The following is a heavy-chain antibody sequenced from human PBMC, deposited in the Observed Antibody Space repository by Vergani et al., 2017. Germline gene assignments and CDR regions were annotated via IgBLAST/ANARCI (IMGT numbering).Heavy chain of an antibody. CDR1: GDSMNTYY. J-gene: IGHJ6*02. Sequence: QVRLEESGPGLVKPSETLSLTCSVSGDSMNTYYWTWIRQPPGKGLEWIGYIYDSGDTKYNPSLKSRVTISVDTSKNQFSLKLSSVTAADTAVYYCARDRGIVGATTGGMDVWGQGTTVTVSS. CDR3: ARDRGIVGATTGGMDV. V-gene: IGHV4-59*01. D-gene: IGHD1-26*01. CDR2: IYDSGDT.